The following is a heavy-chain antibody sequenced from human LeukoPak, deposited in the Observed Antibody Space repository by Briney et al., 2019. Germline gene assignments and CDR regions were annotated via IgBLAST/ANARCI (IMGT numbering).Heavy chain of an antibody. V-gene: IGHV3-48*03. CDR3: VTNFDPDVD. CDR1: GFTFSSYE. CDR2: ISSSGSIV. Sequence: GGSLRLSCAASGFTFSSYEMNWVRQAPGKGLEWISYISSSGSIVYYADSVKGRFTTSRDNAKNSLYLQMNSLRAEDTAVYYCVTNFDPDVDWGQGTLVTVSS. D-gene: IGHD3-9*01. J-gene: IGHJ4*02.